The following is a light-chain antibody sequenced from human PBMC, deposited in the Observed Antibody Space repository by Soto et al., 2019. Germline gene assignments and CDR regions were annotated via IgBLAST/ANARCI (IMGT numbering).Light chain of an antibody. J-gene: IGKJ1*01. V-gene: IGKV3-11*01. CDR2: DAS. Sequence: IVLTQSPVTLAVSPGERAVLSCRASQSVSTFLAWYQHKPGQAPRLFIYDASKRAPGIPARFSGSGSGTDFTLTISSLEPEDFAVYYCQVRDVWPSFGQGTKVEIK. CDR1: QSVSTF. CDR3: QVRDVWPS.